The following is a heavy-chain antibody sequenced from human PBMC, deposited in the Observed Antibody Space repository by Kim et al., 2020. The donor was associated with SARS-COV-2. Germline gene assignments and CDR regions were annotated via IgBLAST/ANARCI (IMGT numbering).Heavy chain of an antibody. Sequence: VKGRFTISRDNSKNTLYLQMSSLRAEDTAVYYCTGHPRYCSGGSCYDFGYWGQGTLVTVSS. D-gene: IGHD2-15*01. CDR3: TGHPRYCSGGSCYDFGY. J-gene: IGHJ4*02. V-gene: IGHV3-64D*09.